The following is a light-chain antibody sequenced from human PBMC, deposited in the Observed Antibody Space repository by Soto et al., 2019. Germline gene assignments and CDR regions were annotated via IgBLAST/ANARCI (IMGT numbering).Light chain of an antibody. CDR1: QSVSSY. Sequence: EIVLTQSPYTLSFSQGERVNPFCRASQSVSSYLAWYQQKPGQAPRLLIYDASNRATGIPARFSGSGSGTDFTLTISSLEPEDFAVYYCQQRSNWPPTFGQGTKV. J-gene: IGKJ1*01. CDR2: DAS. V-gene: IGKV3-11*01. CDR3: QQRSNWPPT.